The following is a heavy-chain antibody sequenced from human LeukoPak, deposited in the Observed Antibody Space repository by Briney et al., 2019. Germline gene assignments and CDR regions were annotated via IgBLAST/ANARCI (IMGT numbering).Heavy chain of an antibody. Sequence: GGSLRPSCAASGFTFSIYSMNWVRQAPGKGLEWVSSISSSSSYVYYADSVKGRFTVSRDNAKNSLSLQMNSLRAEDTAVYYCARDPSTSQYYYYYYYMDVWGKGTTVTVSS. D-gene: IGHD2-2*01. J-gene: IGHJ6*03. V-gene: IGHV3-21*01. CDR1: GFTFSIYS. CDR2: ISSSSSYV. CDR3: ARDPSTSQYYYYYYYMDV.